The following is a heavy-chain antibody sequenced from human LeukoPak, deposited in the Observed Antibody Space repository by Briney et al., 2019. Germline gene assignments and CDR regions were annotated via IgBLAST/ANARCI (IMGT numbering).Heavy chain of an antibody. D-gene: IGHD4/OR15-4a*01. J-gene: IGHJ4*02. CDR3: SRHFQNDYLDY. V-gene: IGHV1-8*01. Sequence: ASVKVSCKGSGYTFTSYDINWDRQANGQGNEWMGWMNTNSGNTGYEQKFQGRVTITRNSAISTAYMELSSLRSEDTAVYYCSRHFQNDYLDYWGQGTLVTVSS. CDR2: MNTNSGNT. CDR1: GYTFTSYD.